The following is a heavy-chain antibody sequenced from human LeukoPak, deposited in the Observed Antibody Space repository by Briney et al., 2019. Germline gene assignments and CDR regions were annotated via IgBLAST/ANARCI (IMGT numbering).Heavy chain of an antibody. Sequence: SETLSLTCAVYGGSFSGYYWSWIRQPPGKGLEWIGEINHSGSTNYNPSLKSRVTISVDTSKNQFSLKLSSVTAADTAVYYCARHYIAAAGKMDVWGKGTTVTISS. CDR2: INHSGST. D-gene: IGHD6-13*01. CDR3: ARHYIAAAGKMDV. J-gene: IGHJ6*04. CDR1: GGSFSGYY. V-gene: IGHV4-34*01.